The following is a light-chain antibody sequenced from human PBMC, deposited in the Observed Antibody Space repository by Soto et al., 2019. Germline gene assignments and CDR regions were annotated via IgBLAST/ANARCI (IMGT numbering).Light chain of an antibody. CDR1: SSDVGGYNY. CDR2: DVT. V-gene: IGLV2-14*01. Sequence: QSALTQPASVSGSPGQSITISCTGTSSDVGGYNYVSWYQQHPGKAPKLMIYDVTNRTSGVSNRFSGSKSGNTASLTISGLQAEDEADYYCSSYTSSSTPLVFGGGTKLTVL. CDR3: SSYTSSSTPLV. J-gene: IGLJ3*02.